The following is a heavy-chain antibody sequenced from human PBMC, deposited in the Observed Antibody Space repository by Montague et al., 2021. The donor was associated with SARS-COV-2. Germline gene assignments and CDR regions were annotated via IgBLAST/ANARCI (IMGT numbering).Heavy chain of an antibody. D-gene: IGHD4-17*01. J-gene: IGHJ4*01. CDR2: VNSGGST. CDR3: ARSHYGDYFDF. V-gene: IGHV4-34*01. Sequence: SETLSLTCTVSGVSFSGNYWTWLRQSPGKGLEWMGEVNSGGSTNYNPSYKRRVAISVDTSKNQFSLSLRSLTAADTATYFCARSHYGDYFDFWGHGTQVTVSS. CDR1: GVSFSGNY.